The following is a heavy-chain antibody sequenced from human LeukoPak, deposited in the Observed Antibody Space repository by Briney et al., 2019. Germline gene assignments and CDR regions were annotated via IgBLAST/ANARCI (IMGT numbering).Heavy chain of an antibody. Sequence: GASVKVSCKASGYTFTSYYMHWVRQAPGQGLEWMGWINTNTGNPTFAQGFTGRFVFSLDTSVSTAYLQITSLKAEDTAVYYCAVLSYDSSGYYYPFDYWGQGTLVTVSS. J-gene: IGHJ4*02. CDR2: INTNTGNP. CDR1: GYTFTSYY. D-gene: IGHD3-22*01. CDR3: AVLSYDSSGYYYPFDY. V-gene: IGHV7-4-1*02.